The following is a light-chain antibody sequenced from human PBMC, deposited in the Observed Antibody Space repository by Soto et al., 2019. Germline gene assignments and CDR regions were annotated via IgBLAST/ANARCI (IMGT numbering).Light chain of an antibody. V-gene: IGKV3-20*01. CDR3: HHYVGAPWA. Sequence: EIVLTQSPGTLSLSPGERATLCCRASQSVNSFLAWFQEKPGQAPRLLIYGASSRASGIPDRFSGSGSGTDFTLTIARLEPEDSAVYYCHHYVGAPWAFGPGTRVEIK. CDR2: GAS. J-gene: IGKJ1*01. CDR1: QSVNSF.